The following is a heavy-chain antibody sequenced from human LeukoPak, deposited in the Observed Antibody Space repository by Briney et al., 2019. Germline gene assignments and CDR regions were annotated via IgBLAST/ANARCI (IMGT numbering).Heavy chain of an antibody. D-gene: IGHD6-13*01. J-gene: IGHJ4*02. V-gene: IGHV4-59*01. CDR2: IYYSGST. CDR1: GGSISSYY. Sequence: KTSETLSLTCTVSGGSISSYYWSWIRQPPGKGLEWIGYIYYSGSTNYNPSLKSRVTISVDTSKNQFSLKLSSVTAADTAVYYCARALWDSSWYPLDYWGQGTLVTVSS. CDR3: ARALWDSSWYPLDY.